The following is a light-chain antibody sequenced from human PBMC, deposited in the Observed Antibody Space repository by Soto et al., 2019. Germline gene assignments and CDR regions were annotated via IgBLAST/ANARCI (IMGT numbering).Light chain of an antibody. CDR3: QSYDSSLSGVV. J-gene: IGLJ2*01. CDR2: GNS. Sequence: QSALTQPPSVSGAPGQRVTISCTGSSSNIGAHYDVHWYQQLPGTAPKLLIYGNSNRPSGVPDRFSGSKSGTSASLAITGLQAEDEADYYCQSYDSSLSGVVFGGGTKVTVL. CDR1: SSNIGAHYD. V-gene: IGLV1-40*01.